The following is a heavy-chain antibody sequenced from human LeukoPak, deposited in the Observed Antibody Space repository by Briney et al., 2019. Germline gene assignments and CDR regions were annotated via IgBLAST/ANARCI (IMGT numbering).Heavy chain of an antibody. Sequence: GGSLRLSCAASGFIFSNYCMHWVRQAPGKGLEWVAFIRYDESNTFYADSVKGRFTISRDNSKNTLYLQMNSLRAEDTAVYYCAKANRVGYCSSTSCYVGDIDYWGQGTLVTVSS. D-gene: IGHD2-2*03. CDR1: GFIFSNYC. V-gene: IGHV3-30*02. J-gene: IGHJ4*02. CDR3: AKANRVGYCSSTSCYVGDIDY. CDR2: IRYDESNT.